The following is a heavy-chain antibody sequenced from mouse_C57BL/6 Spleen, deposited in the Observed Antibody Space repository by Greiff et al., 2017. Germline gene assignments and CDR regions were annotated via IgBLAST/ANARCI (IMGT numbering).Heavy chain of an antibody. CDR1: GYTFTSYW. V-gene: IGHV1-69*01. J-gene: IGHJ3*01. CDR2: IDPSDSYT. Sequence: QVQLQQPGAELVMPGASVKLSCKASGYTFTSYWMHWVKQRPGQGLEWIGEIDPSDSYTNYNQKFKGKSTLTVDKSSSTAYMQLSSLTSEDSAVYYCARSDGNYKNPWFAYWGQGTLVTVSA. D-gene: IGHD2-1*01. CDR3: ARSDGNYKNPWFAY.